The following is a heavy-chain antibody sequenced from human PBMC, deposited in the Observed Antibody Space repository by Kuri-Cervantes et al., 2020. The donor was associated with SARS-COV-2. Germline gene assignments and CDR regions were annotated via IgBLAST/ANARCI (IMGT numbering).Heavy chain of an antibody. V-gene: IGHV1-2*02. Sequence: VPVTCKASGYTFIGYYMHWVRQAPGQGLEWMGWFNPNSGGTNYAQKFQGRVTMTRDTSISTAYMELSRLRSDDTAVYYCARKSGWSKEADYWGQGTLVTVSS. J-gene: IGHJ4*02. D-gene: IGHD6-19*01. CDR3: ARKSGWSKEADY. CDR1: GYTFIGYY. CDR2: FNPNSGGT.